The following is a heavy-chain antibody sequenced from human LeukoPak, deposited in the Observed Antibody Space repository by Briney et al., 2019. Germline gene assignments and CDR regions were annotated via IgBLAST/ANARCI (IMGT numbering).Heavy chain of an antibody. J-gene: IGHJ5*02. CDR3: AGGYSSTSGFDP. CDR2: IYYSGST. Sequence: SETLSLTCTVSGGYISSYYWSWMRQPPGKGLEWIGYIYYSGSTNYNPSLKSRVTISVDTSKNQFSLNLSSVTAADTAVYYCAGGYSSTSGFDPWGQGTRVTVSS. D-gene: IGHD6-6*01. CDR1: GGYISSYY. V-gene: IGHV4-59*01.